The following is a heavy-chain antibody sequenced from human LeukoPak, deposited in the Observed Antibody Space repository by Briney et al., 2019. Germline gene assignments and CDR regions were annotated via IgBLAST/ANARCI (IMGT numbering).Heavy chain of an antibody. J-gene: IGHJ5*02. Sequence: GGSLRLSCAASGFTFNTYGMSWVRQAPGKGLEWVSVIYSGGSTYCADSVKGRFTISRDNSKNTLYLQMNSLRAEDTAVYYCARDYDSSGYYFGGWFDPWGQGTLVTVPS. V-gene: IGHV3-66*01. CDR2: IYSGGST. CDR3: ARDYDSSGYYFGGWFDP. D-gene: IGHD3-22*01. CDR1: GFTFNTYG.